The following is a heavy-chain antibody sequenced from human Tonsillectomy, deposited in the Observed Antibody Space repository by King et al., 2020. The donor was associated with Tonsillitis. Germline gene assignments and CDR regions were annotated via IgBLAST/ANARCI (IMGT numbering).Heavy chain of an antibody. CDR1: CYTFTSYG. Sequence: QLVQSGAEVKKPGASVKVSCKASCYTFTSYGISWVRQAPGQGLELMGWISGHNGNTKYAQKVQGRVPMTTDTSTSTAYMELRSLRSDDTAVYYCARDHCSSTSCYNWFDPWGQEPWSPSPQ. CDR3: ARDHCSSTSCYNWFDP. CDR2: ISGHNGNT. D-gene: IGHD2-2*01. J-gene: IGHJ5*02. V-gene: IGHV1-18*01.